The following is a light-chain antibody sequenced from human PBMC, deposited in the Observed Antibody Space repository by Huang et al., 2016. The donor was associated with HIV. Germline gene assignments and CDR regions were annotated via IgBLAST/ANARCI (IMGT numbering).Light chain of an antibody. CDR1: QSVGSK. V-gene: IGKV3-15*01. CDR3: QQYDNWAYT. CDR2: GAF. Sequence: DTVMTQTLATLSVSPGARATLACRASQSVGSKLGWFQQKPGQAPRPLIHGAFTRATGIPARFSGSGAGTEFTLSISSLQSEDFAVYYCQQYDNWAYTFGQGTELGIK. J-gene: IGKJ2*01.